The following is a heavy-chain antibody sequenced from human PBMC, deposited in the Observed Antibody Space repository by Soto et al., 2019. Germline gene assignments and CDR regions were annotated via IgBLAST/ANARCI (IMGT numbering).Heavy chain of an antibody. CDR3: VRARSTDSRPDY. D-gene: IGHD3-22*01. J-gene: IGHJ4*02. V-gene: IGHV3-21*01. CDR2: ITSSSSYI. CDR1: GFTFSLYS. Sequence: PGESLRLSCAASGFTFSLYSMIWVRQAPGKGLEWVASITSSSSYIYYEDSLKGRFTISRDNAKNSLFLQLDSLRAEDTAVYFCVRARSTDSRPDYWGQGTLVTVSS.